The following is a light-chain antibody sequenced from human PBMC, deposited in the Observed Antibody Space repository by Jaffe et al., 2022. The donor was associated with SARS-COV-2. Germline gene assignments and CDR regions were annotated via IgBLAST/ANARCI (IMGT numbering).Light chain of an antibody. CDR1: SSDVGGHNY. Sequence: QSALTQPASVSGSPGQSITISCTGTSSDVGGHNYVSWYQQHPGKVPKLIIYDVTNRPSGVPDRFSGSKSGNTASLTVSGLQAEDEADYYCYSYASRLTWVFGGGTKLTVL. CDR2: DVT. CDR3: YSYASRLTWV. J-gene: IGLJ3*02. V-gene: IGLV2-14*03.